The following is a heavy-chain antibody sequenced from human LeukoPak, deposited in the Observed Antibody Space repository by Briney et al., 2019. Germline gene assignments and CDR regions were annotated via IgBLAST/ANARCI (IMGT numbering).Heavy chain of an antibody. D-gene: IGHD3-16*01. CDR2: ISGSGGST. V-gene: IGHV3-23*01. CDR1: RFTFSRTA. J-gene: IGHJ4*02. Sequence: GGSLRLSCAASRFTFSRTAMSWVRQAPGKGLEWVSVISGSGGSTYYADSVKGRFTISRDNSKNTLYLQMNSLRAEDTAEYYCAKGTLYDYFDYWGQGTLVTVSS. CDR3: AKGTLYDYFDY.